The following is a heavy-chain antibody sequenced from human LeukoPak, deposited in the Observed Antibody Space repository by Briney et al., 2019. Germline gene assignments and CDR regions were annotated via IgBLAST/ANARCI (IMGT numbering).Heavy chain of an antibody. CDR3: AKDTELLSEGDSMDV. CDR2: ISGSGGST. V-gene: IGHV3-23*01. J-gene: IGHJ6*02. D-gene: IGHD1-26*01. CDR1: GFTFSSYA. Sequence: PGGSLRLSCAASGFTFSSYAMSWVRQAPGKGLEWVSAISGSGGSTYYADSVKGRFTISRDNSKNSLYLQMNSLRAEDTALYYCAKDTELLSEGDSMDVWGQGTTVTVSS.